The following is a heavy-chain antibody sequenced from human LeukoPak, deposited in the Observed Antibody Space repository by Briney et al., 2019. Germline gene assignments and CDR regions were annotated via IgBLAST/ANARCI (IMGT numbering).Heavy chain of an antibody. CDR3: AKCYIGAAGSLPDS. Sequence: GESLKISCQGSGSSFTNYWIGWVRQLPGKGLEWMGLIYPGDSDTRYSPSFQGQVTISADKSISTAYLQWSSLKASDTAMYYCAKCYIGAAGSLPDSWGQGTLVTVSS. J-gene: IGHJ4*02. V-gene: IGHV5-51*01. CDR1: GSSFTNYW. CDR2: IYPGDSDT. D-gene: IGHD6-13*01.